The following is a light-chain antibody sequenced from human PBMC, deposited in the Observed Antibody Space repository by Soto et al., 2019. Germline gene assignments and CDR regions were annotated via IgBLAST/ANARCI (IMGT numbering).Light chain of an antibody. V-gene: IGKV3-20*01. Sequence: EIVMTHSPATLSVSPWEIATLSCRASQSVSSSYLAWYQQKPGQAPRLLIYGASSRATGIPDRFSGSGSGTDFTLTISRLEPEDFAVYYCQQYGNSPITFGQGTRLEIK. CDR1: QSVSSSY. CDR3: QQYGNSPIT. CDR2: GAS. J-gene: IGKJ5*01.